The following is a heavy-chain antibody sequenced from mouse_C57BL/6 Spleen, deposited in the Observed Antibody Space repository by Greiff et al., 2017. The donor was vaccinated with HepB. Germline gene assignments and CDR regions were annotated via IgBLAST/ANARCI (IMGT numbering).Heavy chain of an antibody. Sequence: DVKLVESGGGLVKPGGSLKLSCAASVFTFSSYTMSWVRQTPEKRLEWVATISGGGGNTYYPDSVKGRFTISRDNAKNTLYLQMSSLRSEDTALYYCARHKGEMDGYFFAYWGQGTLVTVSA. CDR3: ARHKGEMDGYFFAY. CDR1: VFTFSSYT. J-gene: IGHJ3*01. D-gene: IGHD2-3*01. V-gene: IGHV5-9*01. CDR2: ISGGGGNT.